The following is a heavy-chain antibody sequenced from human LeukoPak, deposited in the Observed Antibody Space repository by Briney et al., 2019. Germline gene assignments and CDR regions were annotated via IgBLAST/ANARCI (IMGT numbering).Heavy chain of an antibody. Sequence: GGSLRLSCAASGFTFSSYSMNWVRQAPGKGLEWVSSISSSSSYIYYADSVKGRFTISRDNAKNSLYLQMNSLRAEDTAAYYCAREGGYSSSFDYWGQGTLVTVSS. CDR2: ISSSSSYI. J-gene: IGHJ4*02. D-gene: IGHD6-6*01. V-gene: IGHV3-21*01. CDR3: AREGGYSSSFDY. CDR1: GFTFSSYS.